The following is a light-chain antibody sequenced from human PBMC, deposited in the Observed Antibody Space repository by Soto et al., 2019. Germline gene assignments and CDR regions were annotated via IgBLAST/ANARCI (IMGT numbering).Light chain of an antibody. CDR2: GAS. J-gene: IGKJ2*01. CDR1: QSVSSSY. CDR3: QQYGSSPHT. Sequence: EIVLTQSPGTLSLSPGERATLSCRASQSVSSSYLAWYQHKPGQAPRLLIYGASSRATDIPDGFSGSGSGTDFTLTISRLEPEDFAVYYCQQYGSSPHTFGQGTELEIK. V-gene: IGKV3-20*01.